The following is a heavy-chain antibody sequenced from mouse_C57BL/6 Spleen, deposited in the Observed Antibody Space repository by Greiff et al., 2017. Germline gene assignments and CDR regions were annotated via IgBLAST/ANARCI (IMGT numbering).Heavy chain of an antibody. D-gene: IGHD6-2*01. J-gene: IGHJ3*01. CDR2: IYPGDGDT. CDR3: AWSRFAY. V-gene: IGHV1-82*01. CDR1: GYAFSSSW. Sequence: QVQLQESGPELVKPGASVKISCKASGYAFSSSWMNWVKQRPGKGLEWIGRIYPGDGDTNYNGKFKGKATLTADKSSSTAYMQLSSLTSEDAAVYFCAWSRFAYWGQGTLVTVSA.